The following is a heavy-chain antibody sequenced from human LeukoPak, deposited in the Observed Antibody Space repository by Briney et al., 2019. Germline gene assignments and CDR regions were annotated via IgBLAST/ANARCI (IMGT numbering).Heavy chain of an antibody. J-gene: IGHJ4*02. V-gene: IGHV3-53*01. Sequence: PAGSLRLSCAASGFTVRSNYTSWVRQSPRKGVHWVSVIYSGGNTYYADPLKGRFTVSRDNSKNTWYLQMNSLRAEDTAVYYCARALGAAAGTGGQGTLVTVS. D-gene: IGHD6-13*01. CDR3: ARALGAAAGT. CDR1: GFTVRSNY. CDR2: IYSGGNT.